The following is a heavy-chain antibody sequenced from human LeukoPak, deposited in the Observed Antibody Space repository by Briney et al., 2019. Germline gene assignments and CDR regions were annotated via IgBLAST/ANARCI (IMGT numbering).Heavy chain of an antibody. CDR2: INSDGSRI. V-gene: IGHV3-74*01. CDR1: GFNFSNFW. J-gene: IGHJ3*02. CDR3: ANFGAVEEAFDI. Sequence: PGGSLRLSCAASGFNFSNFWMHWVRQAPGKGLFWVSRINSDGSRISYAESVKGRFTISGDNAKKTVYLQMNSLKVEDTAVYYCANFGAVEEAFDIWGQGTLVTVSS. D-gene: IGHD3-3*01.